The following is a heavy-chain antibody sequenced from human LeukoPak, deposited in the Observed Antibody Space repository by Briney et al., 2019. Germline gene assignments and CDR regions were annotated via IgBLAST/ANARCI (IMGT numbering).Heavy chain of an antibody. J-gene: IGHJ4*02. CDR1: GGTFSSYA. D-gene: IGHD4-17*01. CDR3: AGLYGDYVGY. CDR2: IIPIFGTA. V-gene: IGHV1-69*05. Sequence: SVKVSCKASGGTFSSYAISWVRQAPGQGLEWIGGIIPIFGTANYAQKFQGRVTITTDESTSTAYMELSSLRSEDTAVYYCAGLYGDYVGYWGQGTQVTVSS.